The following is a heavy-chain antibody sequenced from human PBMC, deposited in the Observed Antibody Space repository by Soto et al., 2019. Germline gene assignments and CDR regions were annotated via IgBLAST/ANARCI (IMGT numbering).Heavy chain of an antibody. V-gene: IGHV1-18*04. D-gene: IGHD3-22*01. CDR1: GYSFTSYW. J-gene: IGHJ4*02. CDR3: ARGRFEEYYYDSSGPDY. CDR2: ISAYNGNT. Sequence: KISCQGSGYSFTSYWISFVLQAPGQGLEWMGWISAYNGNTNYAQKLQGRVTMTTDTSTSTAYMELRSLRSDDTAVYYCARGRFEEYYYDSSGPDYWGQGTLVTVSS.